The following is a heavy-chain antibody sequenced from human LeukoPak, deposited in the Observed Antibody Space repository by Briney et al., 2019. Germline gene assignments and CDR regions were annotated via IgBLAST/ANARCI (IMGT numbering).Heavy chain of an antibody. CDR3: ARAAFYYDSSGYNY. CDR1: GSTFSSCS. J-gene: IGHJ4*02. Sequence: GGSLRLSCAASGSTFSSCSMNWVRQAPGKGLEWVSSISSSSSYVYYADSVKGRFTISRDNAKNSLYLQMNSLRAEDTAVYYCARAAFYYDSSGYNYWGQGTLVTVSS. CDR2: ISSSSSYV. D-gene: IGHD3-22*01. V-gene: IGHV3-21*01.